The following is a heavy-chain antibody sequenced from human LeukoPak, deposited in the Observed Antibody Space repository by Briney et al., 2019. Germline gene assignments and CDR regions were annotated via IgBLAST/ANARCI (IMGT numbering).Heavy chain of an antibody. Sequence: GASVKVSCKASGYTFTNYHMHWVRQAPGQGLEWMGIINPTGGSTSYAQKFQGRVTMTRDMSTRTVNMELSSLRSEDTAVYYCARDIGYNYHFDYWGQGTLVTVSS. CDR3: ARDIGYNYHFDY. CDR1: GYTFTNYH. D-gene: IGHD1-1*01. CDR2: INPTGGST. J-gene: IGHJ4*02. V-gene: IGHV1-46*01.